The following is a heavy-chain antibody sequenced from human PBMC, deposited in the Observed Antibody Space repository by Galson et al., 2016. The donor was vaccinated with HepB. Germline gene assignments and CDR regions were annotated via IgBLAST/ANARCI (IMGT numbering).Heavy chain of an antibody. Sequence: SVKVSCKASGYTFTSYYMHWVRQAPGQGLEWMGIINPSGGTTSYAQKFQGRVTMTRDTTTSTVYMELSSLTLEDTALYHCAREFPQARSFDFWGQGTQVTVSS. CDR2: INPSGGTT. V-gene: IGHV1-46*01. J-gene: IGHJ4*02. CDR1: GYTFTSYY. D-gene: IGHD6-19*01. CDR3: AREFPQARSFDF.